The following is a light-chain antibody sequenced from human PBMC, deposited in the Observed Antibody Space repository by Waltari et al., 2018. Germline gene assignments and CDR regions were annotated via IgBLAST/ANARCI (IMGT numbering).Light chain of an antibody. J-gene: IGKJ1*01. Sequence: DIVMTRPRDSLAVSLGEGATITCTSSQTVLYSSDNNNYLAWYQQKLGPPPKLLTYWASTRASGVPDRFSGSGSGTDFTLTSSSLQAEDVAVYYCQQYYDTPRTFGQGTRVEIK. CDR2: WAS. CDR1: QTVLYSSDNNNY. V-gene: IGKV4-1*01. CDR3: QQYYDTPRT.